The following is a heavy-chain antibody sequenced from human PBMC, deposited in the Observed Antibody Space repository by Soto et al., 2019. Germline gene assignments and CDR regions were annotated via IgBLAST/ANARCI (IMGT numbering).Heavy chain of an antibody. CDR2: IYYSGST. CDR3: ARALSSSWYLFVY. CDR1: GGSISSYY. V-gene: IGHV4-59*01. Sequence: SETLSLTCTVSGGSISSYYWSWIRQPPGKGLEWIGYIYYSGSTNYNPSLKSRVTISVDTSKNQFSLKLSSVTAADTAVYYCARALSSSWYLFVYWGQGTLVTVSS. J-gene: IGHJ4*02. D-gene: IGHD6-13*01.